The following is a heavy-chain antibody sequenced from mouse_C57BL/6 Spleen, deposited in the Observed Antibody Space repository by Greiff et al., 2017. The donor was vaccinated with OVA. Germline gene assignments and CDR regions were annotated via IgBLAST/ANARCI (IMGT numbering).Heavy chain of an antibody. Sequence: QVQLQQPGAELVKPGASVKLSCKASGYTFTSYWMQWVKQRPGQGLEWIGEIDPSDSYTNYNQKFKGKATLTVDTSSSTAYMQLSSLTSEDSAVYYCASYYDNDRGWFAYWGQGTLVTVSA. J-gene: IGHJ3*01. D-gene: IGHD2-4*01. CDR3: ASYYDNDRGWFAY. CDR1: GYTFTSYW. V-gene: IGHV1-50*01. CDR2: IDPSDSYT.